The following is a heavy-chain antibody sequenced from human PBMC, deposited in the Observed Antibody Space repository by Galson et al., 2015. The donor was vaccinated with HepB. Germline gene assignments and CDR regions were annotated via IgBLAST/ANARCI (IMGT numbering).Heavy chain of an antibody. CDR3: ATDTDGGSYSYGMDV. J-gene: IGHJ6*02. D-gene: IGHD4-23*01. Sequence: SVKVSCKVIGDSLNAVAIHWVRQTPTKGLEWVGGYDPEEGETVYAEEFQGRVTMTEDTTTDTAYIELSSLRSEDTALFYCATDTDGGSYSYGMDVWGQGTTLTVSS. V-gene: IGHV1-24*01. CDR2: YDPEEGET. CDR1: GDSLNAVA.